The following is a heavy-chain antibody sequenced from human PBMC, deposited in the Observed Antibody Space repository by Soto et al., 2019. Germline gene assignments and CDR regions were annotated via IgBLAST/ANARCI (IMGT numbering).Heavy chain of an antibody. CDR2: IIPILVTE. CDR1: GGTFSSYA. V-gene: IGHV1-69*10. D-gene: IGHD2-21*01. CDR3: ARVNYSTYYHYGMDV. Sequence: PVQVSCEASGGTFSSYAISWVRQACRQGPEWMGGIIPILVTENYSQTFKGRVTITADKSTSTAYVELSSLRSEDTAGYYCARVNYSTYYHYGMDVWGQGTTVTVSS. J-gene: IGHJ6*02.